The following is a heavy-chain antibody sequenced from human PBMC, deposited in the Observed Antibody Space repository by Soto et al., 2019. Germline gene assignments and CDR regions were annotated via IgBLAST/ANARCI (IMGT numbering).Heavy chain of an antibody. CDR2: IYYSGST. V-gene: IGHV4-59*08. Sequence: QVQLQESGPGLVKPSETLSLTCTVSGGSISSYYWSWIRQPPGKGLEWIGYIYYSGSTNYNPSLKSRVTISVDTSKNQFSLKLSSVTAADTAVYYCARQWGYSSYYYYMDVWGKGTTVTVSS. CDR3: ARQWGYSSYYYYMDV. D-gene: IGHD6-19*01. J-gene: IGHJ6*03. CDR1: GGSISSYY.